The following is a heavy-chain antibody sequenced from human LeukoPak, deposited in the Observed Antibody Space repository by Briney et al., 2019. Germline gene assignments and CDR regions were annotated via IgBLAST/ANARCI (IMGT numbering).Heavy chain of an antibody. CDR3: ARDAGPDYYGSGSLDY. J-gene: IGHJ4*02. CDR2: IYYSGST. V-gene: IGHV4-31*03. Sequence: NASETLSLTCTVSGGSISSGGYYWSWIRQHPGKGLEWIGYIYYSGSTYYNPSLKSRVTISVDTSKNQFSLKLSSATAADTAVYYCARDAGPDYYGSGSLDYWGQGTLVTVSS. D-gene: IGHD3-10*01. CDR1: GGSISSGGYY.